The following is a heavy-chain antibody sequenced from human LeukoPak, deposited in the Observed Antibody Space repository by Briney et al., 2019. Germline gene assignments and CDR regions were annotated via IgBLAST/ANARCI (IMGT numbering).Heavy chain of an antibody. D-gene: IGHD5-24*01. CDR2: INPNSGGT. J-gene: IGHJ4*02. CDR3: AREGTLRDGYNLFDY. Sequence: GASVKVSCKASGYTFTGYYMHWVRQAPGQGLEWMGWINPNSGGTNYAQKFQGRVTMTRDTSISTAYMELRRLRSDDTAVYYCAREGTLRDGYNLFDYWGQGTLVTVSS. CDR1: GYTFTGYY. V-gene: IGHV1-2*02.